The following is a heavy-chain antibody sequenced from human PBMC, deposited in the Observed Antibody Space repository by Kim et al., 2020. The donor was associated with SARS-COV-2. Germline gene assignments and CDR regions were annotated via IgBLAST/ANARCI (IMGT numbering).Heavy chain of an antibody. V-gene: IGHV3-21*01. CDR1: GFTFSSYS. CDR2: ISSSSSYI. J-gene: IGHJ4*02. Sequence: GGSLRLSCAASGFTFSSYSMNWVRQAPGKGLEWVSSISSSSSYIYYADSVKGRFTISRDNAKNSLYLQMNSLRAEDTAVYYCARALYCSGGSCYLFDYWGQGTLVTVSS. D-gene: IGHD2-15*01. CDR3: ARALYCSGGSCYLFDY.